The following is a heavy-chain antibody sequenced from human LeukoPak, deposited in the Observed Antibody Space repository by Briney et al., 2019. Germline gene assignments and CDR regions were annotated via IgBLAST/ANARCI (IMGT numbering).Heavy chain of an antibody. D-gene: IGHD1-26*01. CDR3: ARQIGSYYVSDY. CDR1: GYRFTSYW. V-gene: IGHV5-51*01. Sequence: NPGESLKISFKGSGYRFTSYWIGWVRQMPGKGLEWMGIIYPGDSDTRYSPSLQGQVTISADTSISTAYMQWSSLKASDTAMYYCARQIGSYYVSDYWGQGSLVTVSS. CDR2: IYPGDSDT. J-gene: IGHJ4*02.